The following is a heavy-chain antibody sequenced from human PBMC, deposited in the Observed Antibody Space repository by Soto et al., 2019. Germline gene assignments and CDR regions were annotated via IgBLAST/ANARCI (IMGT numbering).Heavy chain of an antibody. J-gene: IGHJ3*02. CDR2: ISSSSSYI. V-gene: IGHV3-21*04. Sequence: PGGSLRLSCAASGFTFSSYSMNWVRQAPGKGLEWVSSISSSSSYIYYADSVKGRFTISRDNAKNSLYLQMNSLRAEDTALYYCARLMEVRGVIRAAPAFDIWGQGTMVTVSS. D-gene: IGHD3-10*01. CDR3: ARLMEVRGVIRAAPAFDI. CDR1: GFTFSSYS.